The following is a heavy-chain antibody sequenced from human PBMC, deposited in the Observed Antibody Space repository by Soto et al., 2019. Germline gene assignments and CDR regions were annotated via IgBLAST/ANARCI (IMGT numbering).Heavy chain of an antibody. CDR1: GDSVSSNSAA. V-gene: IGHV6-1*01. D-gene: IGHD1-7*01. CDR3: ARVSDWNYGAFDI. J-gene: IGHJ3*02. Sequence: PSQTLSLTCGISGDSVSSNSAAWNWIRQSPSRGLEWLGRTYYRSKWYNDYALSVKSRINIKPDTSKNQFSLQLNSVAPEDTAVYYCARVSDWNYGAFDIWGQGTMVTVSS. CDR2: TYYRSKWYN.